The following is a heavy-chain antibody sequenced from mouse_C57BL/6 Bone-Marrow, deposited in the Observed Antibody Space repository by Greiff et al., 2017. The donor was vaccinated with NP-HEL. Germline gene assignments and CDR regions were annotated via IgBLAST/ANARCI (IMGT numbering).Heavy chain of an antibody. Sequence: VQLQQSGAELVRPGASVTLSCKASGYTFTDYEMHWVKQTPVHGLEWIGAIDPETGGTAYNQKFKGKAILTADKSSSTAYMELRSLTSEDSAVYYCTRGGYYGSSPYWYFDVWGTGTTVTVSS. CDR3: TRGGYYGSSPYWYFDV. CDR2: IDPETGGT. D-gene: IGHD1-1*01. J-gene: IGHJ1*03. CDR1: GYTFTDYE. V-gene: IGHV1-15*01.